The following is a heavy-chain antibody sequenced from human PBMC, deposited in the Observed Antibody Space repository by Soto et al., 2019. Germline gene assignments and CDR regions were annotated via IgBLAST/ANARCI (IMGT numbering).Heavy chain of an antibody. CDR1: GGSISSSSSY. J-gene: IGHJ5*02. CDR2: IYYSGST. CDR3: GCCVVVVADIPGGCWFDP. Sequence: QLQLQESGPRLVKPSETLSLTCTVSGGSISSSSSYWGWIRQPPGKGLEWIGSIYYSGSTYYNPPLKSRVTISVDTYKNQFSLTLSSVTAADTAVYCCGCCVVVVADIPGGCWFDPGGQGTLVTVSS. V-gene: IGHV4-39*01. D-gene: IGHD2-15*01.